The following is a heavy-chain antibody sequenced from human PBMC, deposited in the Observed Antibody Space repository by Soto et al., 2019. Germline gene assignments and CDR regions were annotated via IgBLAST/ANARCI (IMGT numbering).Heavy chain of an antibody. D-gene: IGHD5-12*01. CDR3: ARGYSGYDFRLDY. CDR2: IYYSGST. V-gene: IGHV4-30-4*01. J-gene: IGHJ4*02. CDR1: GGSISSGDYY. Sequence: SETLSLTCTVSGGSISSGDYYCTWIRQPPGKGLEWIGYIYYSGSTYYNPSLKSRVTISVDTSKNQFSLKLSSVTAADTAVYYCARGYSGYDFRLDYWGQGTLVTVSS.